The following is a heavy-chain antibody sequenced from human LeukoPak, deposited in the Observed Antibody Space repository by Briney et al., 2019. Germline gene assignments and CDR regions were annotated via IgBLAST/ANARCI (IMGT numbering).Heavy chain of an antibody. CDR2: IRYDGSSE. D-gene: IGHD6-19*01. CDR1: GFTFSSYG. V-gene: IGHV3-30*02. J-gene: IGHJ6*03. CDR3: ARASSGWTYYMDV. Sequence: PGGSLRLSCAASGFTFSSYGMHWVRQAPGKGLEWVAFIRYDGSSEYYADSVKGRFTISRDNSKNTLYLQMNSLRAEDTAVYYCARASSGWTYYMDVWGKGTTVTVSS.